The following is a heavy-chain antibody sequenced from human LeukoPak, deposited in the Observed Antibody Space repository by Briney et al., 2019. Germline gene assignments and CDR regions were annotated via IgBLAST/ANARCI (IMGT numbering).Heavy chain of an antibody. J-gene: IGHJ4*02. CDR1: GSPFTSFG. Sequence: ASVKVSCTASGSPFTSFGISWVRQAPGQGLEWLGWMRAYNGNTNYAQKLQGRVTMTTDTSKSKAYMELRSLRSDDTAVYYCARGGRGYCSSTSCYPPHYWGQGTLVSVSS. D-gene: IGHD2-2*01. CDR2: MRAYNGNT. CDR3: ARGGRGYCSSTSCYPPHY. V-gene: IGHV1-18*01.